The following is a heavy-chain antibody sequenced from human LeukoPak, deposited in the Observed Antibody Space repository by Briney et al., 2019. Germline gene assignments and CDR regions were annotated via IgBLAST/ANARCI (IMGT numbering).Heavy chain of an antibody. V-gene: IGHV3-21*01. CDR3: AKERVRVSVLRFLEWTPGSDY. CDR2: ISSSGSYI. J-gene: IGHJ4*02. CDR1: GFTFSTCT. Sequence: PGGSLRLSCAASGFTFSTCTMNWVRQAPGKGLEWVASISSSGSYIYYADSVKGRFTISRDNAKNALSLQMNSLRAEDTAVYYCAKERVRVSVLRFLEWTPGSDYWGQGTLVTVSS. D-gene: IGHD3-3*01.